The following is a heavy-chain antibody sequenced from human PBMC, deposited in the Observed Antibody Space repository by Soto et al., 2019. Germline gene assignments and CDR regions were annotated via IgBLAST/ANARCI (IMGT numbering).Heavy chain of an antibody. J-gene: IGHJ6*02. CDR1: GFIFSDYY. CDR2: ITSSSGYK. D-gene: IGHD3-16*01. V-gene: IGHV3-11*06. Sequence: QVQLVQSGGGMVRPGGSLTLTCEASGFIFSDYYMSWIRQAPGKGLEWVSYITSSSGYKNYADSVGGRFVVTIDNRKSSIFLEMSSLRGEDTSVYYCARDLSRGIASYALDVWGQGTTVTVAS. CDR3: ARDLSRGIASYALDV.